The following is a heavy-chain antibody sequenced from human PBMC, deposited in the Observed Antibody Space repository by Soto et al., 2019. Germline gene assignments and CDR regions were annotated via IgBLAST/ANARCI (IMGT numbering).Heavy chain of an antibody. V-gene: IGHV1-18*01. CDR2: IRPYNGDT. CDR1: GYSFSSYG. CDR3: ARRAEDHYFYYMGV. J-gene: IGHJ6*03. D-gene: IGHD1-26*01. Sequence: QAQLVQSGSEVKRPGASVKVSCKASGYSFSSYGIVWVRQAPGQGLAWMGWIRPYNGDTNSAQKFQGRVTLTTDTSTSTGYMELRSLRYDDTAVYYCARRAEDHYFYYMGVWGKGTTVTVSS.